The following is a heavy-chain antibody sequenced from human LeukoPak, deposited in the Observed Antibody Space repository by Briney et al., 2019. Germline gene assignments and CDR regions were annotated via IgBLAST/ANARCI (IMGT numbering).Heavy chain of an antibody. D-gene: IGHD3-9*01. CDR1: GRSVISGSYY. CDR2: IYYSART. J-gene: IGHJ4*02. V-gene: IGHV4-61*01. CDR3: ARGGHHILTGYYFFDY. Sequence: SATLSLTCTVSGRSVISGSYYWSWIRQPPGKGLEWIGYIYYSARTNYNPSLKSRVTISVDTSKAQCSLKLSSVLAAETGVYYVARGGHHILTGYYFFDYWGQGTMVTVSS.